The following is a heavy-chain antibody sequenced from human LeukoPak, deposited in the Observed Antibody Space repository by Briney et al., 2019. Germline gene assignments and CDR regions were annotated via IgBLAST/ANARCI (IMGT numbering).Heavy chain of an antibody. J-gene: IGHJ4*02. V-gene: IGHV3-48*03. CDR2: ISRSGGTI. D-gene: IGHD3-22*01. Sequence: GGSLRLSCAASGFTFSSYEMNWVRQAPGKGLEWVSYISRSGGTIYYADSVKGRFTIPRDNAKNSLYLQMNSLRAEDTAVYYCARYHYDSSGYYYALDYWGQGTLVTVSS. CDR1: GFTFSSYE. CDR3: ARYHYDSSGYYYALDY.